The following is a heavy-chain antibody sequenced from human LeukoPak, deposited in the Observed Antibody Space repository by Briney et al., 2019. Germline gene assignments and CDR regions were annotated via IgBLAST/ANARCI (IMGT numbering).Heavy chain of an antibody. J-gene: IGHJ3*02. D-gene: IGHD6-13*01. CDR1: GFTFSSYE. CDR3: ARGAAAGQYDAFDI. V-gene: IGHV3-48*03. CDR2: ISSSGSTI. Sequence: GGSLRLSCAASGFTFSSYEMNWVRQAPGKGLEWVSYISSSGSTIYYADSVKGRFTISRDNAKNSLYLQMNSLRAEDTAVYYCARGAAAGQYDAFDIWGQGTMVTVSS.